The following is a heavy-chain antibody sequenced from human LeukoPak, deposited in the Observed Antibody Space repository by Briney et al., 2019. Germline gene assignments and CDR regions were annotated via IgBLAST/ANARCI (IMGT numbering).Heavy chain of an antibody. CDR3: AKDYYGSGSYYSSFDY. CDR2: FDPEDGET. V-gene: IGHV1-24*01. D-gene: IGHD3-10*01. J-gene: IGHJ4*02. CDR1: GYTLTELS. Sequence: ASVKVSCKVSGYTLTELSMHWVRQAPGKGLEWMGGFDPEDGETIYAQKFQGRVTMTEDTSTDTAYMELSSLRSEDTAVYYCAKDYYGSGSYYSSFDYWGQGTLVTVSS.